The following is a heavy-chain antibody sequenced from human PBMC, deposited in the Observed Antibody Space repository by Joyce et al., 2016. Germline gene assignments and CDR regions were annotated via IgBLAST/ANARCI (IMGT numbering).Heavy chain of an antibody. CDR3: ARVGYCSGTTCYGGDYYYHGMDV. CDR2: SNWNGGST. J-gene: IGHJ6*02. Sequence: EVQLVESGGGVVRPGGSLRLYCAASGFTFDDYAMSWVRQGPGKGVEWVSGSNWNGGSTGYADSVKGRFTISRDNARKYLYLQMNSLRAEDTALYHCARVGYCSGTTCYGGDYYYHGMDVWGQGTTVTVSS. V-gene: IGHV3-20*01. CDR1: GFTFDDYA. D-gene: IGHD2-2*01.